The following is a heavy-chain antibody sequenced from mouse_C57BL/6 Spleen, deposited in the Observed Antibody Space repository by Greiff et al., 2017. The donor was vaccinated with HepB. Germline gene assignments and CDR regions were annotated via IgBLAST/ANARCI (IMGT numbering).Heavy chain of an antibody. J-gene: IGHJ4*01. CDR3: TTTMVTTTYYAMDY. V-gene: IGHV14-4*01. CDR2: IDPENGDT. CDR1: GFNIKDDY. D-gene: IGHD2-2*01. Sequence: EVKLQESGAELVRPGASVKLSCTASGFNIKDDYMHWVKQRPEQGLEWIGWIDPENGDTEYASKFQGKATITADTSSNTAYLQLSSLTSEDTAVYYCTTTMVTTTYYAMDYWGQGTSVTVSS.